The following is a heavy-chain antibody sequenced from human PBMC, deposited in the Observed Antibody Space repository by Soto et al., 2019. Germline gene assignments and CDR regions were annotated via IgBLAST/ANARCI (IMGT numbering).Heavy chain of an antibody. CDR3: ARGPYYYGSGSYYSFDY. V-gene: IGHV4-34*01. J-gene: IGHJ4*02. CDR1: GGSFSGYY. CDR2: INHSGST. Sequence: SETLSLTCAVYGGSFSGYYWSWIRQPPGKGLEWIGEINHSGSTNYNPSLKSRVTISVDTSKNQFSLKLSSVTAADTAVYYCARGPYYYGSGSYYSFDYWGQGTLVTVSS. D-gene: IGHD3-10*01.